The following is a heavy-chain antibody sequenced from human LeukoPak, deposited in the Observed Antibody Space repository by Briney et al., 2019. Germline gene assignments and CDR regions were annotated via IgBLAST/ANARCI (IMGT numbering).Heavy chain of an antibody. V-gene: IGHV4-39*07. Sequence: SETLSLTCTVSGGSISSSSHYWGWIRQPPGKGLEWIGSIYYSGSTYYNSSLKSRVTISGDTSKHQISLKLRSVTAADTAMYYCARAVVLYYDGSGYSTRFDYWGQGTLVTVSS. CDR2: IYYSGST. D-gene: IGHD3-22*01. CDR3: ARAVVLYYDGSGYSTRFDY. J-gene: IGHJ4*02. CDR1: GGSISSSSHY.